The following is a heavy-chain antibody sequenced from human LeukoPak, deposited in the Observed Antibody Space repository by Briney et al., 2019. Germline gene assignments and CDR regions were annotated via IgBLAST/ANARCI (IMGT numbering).Heavy chain of an antibody. D-gene: IGHD1-20*01. CDR2: ISSSSSTI. V-gene: IGHV3-48*01. Sequence: GGSLRLSCAASGFTFSSYSMNWVRQAPGKGLEWVSYISSSSSTIYYADPVKGRFTISRDNAKNSLYLQMNSLRAEDAAVYYCARDNLDWFDPWGQGTLVTVSS. CDR3: ARDNLDWFDP. J-gene: IGHJ5*02. CDR1: GFTFSSYS.